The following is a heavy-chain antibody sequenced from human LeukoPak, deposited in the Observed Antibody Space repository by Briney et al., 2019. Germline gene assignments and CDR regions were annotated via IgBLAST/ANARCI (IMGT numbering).Heavy chain of an antibody. CDR2: TYYRSKWSY. D-gene: IGHD3-22*01. V-gene: IGHV6-1*01. Sequence: SQTLSLTCAISGDSVSSNDAAWNWIRQSPSRGLEWLGRTYYRSKWSYDYAVSMKSRITINPDTSKNQFSLQLNSVTPEDTAVYYCAREEMYYYDSSGYYPFDYWGQGTLVTVSS. CDR3: AREEMYYYDSSGYYPFDY. CDR1: GDSVSSNDAA. J-gene: IGHJ4*02.